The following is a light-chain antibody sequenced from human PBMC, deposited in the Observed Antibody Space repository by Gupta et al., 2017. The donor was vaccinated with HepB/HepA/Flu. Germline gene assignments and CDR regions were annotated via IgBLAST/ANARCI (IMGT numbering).Light chain of an antibody. CDR2: GAS. CDR3: QQYGTSPVT. CDR1: QSVTSAY. Sequence: EIVLTQSPGTLSLSPGERATFSRWASQSVTSAYLAWYQQKPGQAPRLLIYGASSRATGIPDRFSGSGSGTDFTLTISRLEPADFALYYCQQYGTSPVTFGQGTKVEI. V-gene: IGKV3-20*01. J-gene: IGKJ1*01.